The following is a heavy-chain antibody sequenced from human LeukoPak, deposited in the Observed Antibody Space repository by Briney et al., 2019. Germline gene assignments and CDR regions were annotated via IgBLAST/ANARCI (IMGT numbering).Heavy chain of an antibody. Sequence: ASVKVSCKASVYTFTNFYIHWVRQAPGQGLDWMGWMNPNSGDTSYAREFQDRVTMTRDTSLNTAYMELSRLRSDDTAVYFCARRPINCIIANCYVDYWGQGTLVTVSS. J-gene: IGHJ4*02. CDR2: MNPNSGDT. D-gene: IGHD3-3*02. V-gene: IGHV1-2*02. CDR1: VYTFTNFY. CDR3: ARRPINCIIANCYVDY.